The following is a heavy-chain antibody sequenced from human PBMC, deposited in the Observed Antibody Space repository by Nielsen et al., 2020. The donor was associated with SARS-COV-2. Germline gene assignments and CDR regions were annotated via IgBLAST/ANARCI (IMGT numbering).Heavy chain of an antibody. Sequence: SETLSLTCAVYGGSFSGYYWSWIRQPPGKGLEWIGEINHSGSTNYNPSLKSRVTISVDTSKNQFSLKLSSVTAADTAVYYCARQLIGYYDFWSGYYGGAYYYGMDVWGQGTTVTVSS. J-gene: IGHJ6*02. CDR2: INHSGST. V-gene: IGHV4-34*01. CDR3: ARQLIGYYDFWSGYYGGAYYYGMDV. CDR1: GGSFSGYY. D-gene: IGHD3-3*01.